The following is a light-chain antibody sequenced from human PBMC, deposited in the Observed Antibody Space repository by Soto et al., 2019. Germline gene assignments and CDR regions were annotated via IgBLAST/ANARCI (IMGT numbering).Light chain of an antibody. CDR2: EVS. CDR3: NSRTTSGIRV. Sequence: QSALTQPASVSGSPGQSVTISCTGTSTDVGDSNQHRPGKAPKLIIYEVSYRPSGVSNRFSGSKSAYTASLPISGLQAEDEADYYCNSRTTSGIRVLGTGTKVTVL. J-gene: IGLJ1*01. CDR1: STDVGDSN. V-gene: IGLV2-14*01.